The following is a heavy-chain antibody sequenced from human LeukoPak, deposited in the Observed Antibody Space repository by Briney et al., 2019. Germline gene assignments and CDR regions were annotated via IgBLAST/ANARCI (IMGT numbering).Heavy chain of an antibody. V-gene: IGHV3-21*01. CDR1: GFTFSSYS. J-gene: IGHJ4*02. CDR3: ARDTGVGYSYGYDY. D-gene: IGHD5-18*01. Sequence: PGGSLRLSCAASGFTFSSYSMNWVRQAPGKGLEWVSSISSSSSYIYYADSVKARFTISRDNAKNSLYLQMNSLRAEDTAVYYCARDTGVGYSYGYDYWGQGTLVTVSS. CDR2: ISSSSSYI.